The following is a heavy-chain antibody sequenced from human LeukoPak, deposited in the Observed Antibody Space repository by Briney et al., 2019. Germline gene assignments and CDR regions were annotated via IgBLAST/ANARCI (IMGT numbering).Heavy chain of an antibody. Sequence: ASVKVSCKASGGSFSTYAISWVRQAPGQGLEWMGGITPIFGTARYAQKFQGRVTITADESTSTAYMELSSLRSEDTAVYYCARDDSPGDCSSTSCLDYYYGMDVWGQGTTVTVSS. CDR1: GGSFSTYA. V-gene: IGHV1-69*13. D-gene: IGHD2-2*01. J-gene: IGHJ6*02. CDR2: ITPIFGTA. CDR3: ARDDSPGDCSSTSCLDYYYGMDV.